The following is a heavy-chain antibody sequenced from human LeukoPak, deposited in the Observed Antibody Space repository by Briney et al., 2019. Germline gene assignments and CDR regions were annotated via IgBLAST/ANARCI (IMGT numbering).Heavy chain of an antibody. CDR2: VNPNSGVT. V-gene: IGHV1-2*02. Sequence: ASVKVSCKASGYSFIGYYIHWVRQAPGQGLEWMGSVNPNSGVTDYAQKFQGRITMTRDTAISTAYMELNRLTSDDTAVYYCARDTGFPFFDFWGHGALVTVSS. CDR1: GYSFIGYY. CDR3: ARDTGFPFFDF. J-gene: IGHJ4*01.